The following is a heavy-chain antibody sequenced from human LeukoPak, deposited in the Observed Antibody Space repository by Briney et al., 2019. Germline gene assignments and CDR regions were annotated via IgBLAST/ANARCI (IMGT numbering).Heavy chain of an antibody. Sequence: PGGSLTLSCAASGFTFSSYGRHWVRQAPGKGLEWVAFIRYDGSNTYYADSVKGRFTISRDNSKNTLFLQMSSLRTEDTAVYYCAKFSYGSGSYSYYYYMDVWGKGTTVTISS. CDR1: GFTFSSYG. D-gene: IGHD3-10*01. CDR2: IRYDGSNT. J-gene: IGHJ6*03. CDR3: AKFSYGSGSYSYYYYMDV. V-gene: IGHV3-30*02.